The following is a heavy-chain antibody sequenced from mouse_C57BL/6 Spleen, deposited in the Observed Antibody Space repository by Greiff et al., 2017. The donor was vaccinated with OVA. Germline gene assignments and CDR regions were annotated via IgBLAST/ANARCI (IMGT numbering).Heavy chain of an antibody. Sequence: DVQLQESGPELVKPGASVKMSCKASGYTFTDYNMHWVKQSHGKSLEWIGYINPNNGGTSYNQKFKGKATLTVNKSSSTAYMELRSLTSEDSAVYYCARYAGAMDYWGQGTSVTVSS. CDR2: INPNNGGT. V-gene: IGHV1-22*01. CDR3: ARYAGAMDY. J-gene: IGHJ4*01. CDR1: GYTFTDYN.